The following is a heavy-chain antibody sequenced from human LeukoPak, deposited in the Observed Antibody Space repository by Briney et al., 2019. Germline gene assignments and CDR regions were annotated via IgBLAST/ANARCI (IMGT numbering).Heavy chain of an antibody. V-gene: IGHV4-59*01. D-gene: IGHD3-3*01. J-gene: IGHJ5*02. CDR3: ARLPIDLRWQGPWFDP. Sequence: PSETLSLTCTVSGGSISSYYWSWIRQPPGKGLEWIGYIYYSGSTNYNPSLKSRVTISVDTSKNQFSLKLSSVTAADTAVYYCARLPIDLRWQGPWFDPWGQGTLVTVSS. CDR2: IYYSGST. CDR1: GGSISSYY.